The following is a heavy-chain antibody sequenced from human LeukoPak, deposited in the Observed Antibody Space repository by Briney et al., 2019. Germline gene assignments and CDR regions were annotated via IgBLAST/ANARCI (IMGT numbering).Heavy chain of an antibody. CDR2: INPNSGGT. CDR1: GYTFTGYY. J-gene: IGHJ3*02. CDR3: ARVFYGDYVRAAFDI. D-gene: IGHD4-17*01. V-gene: IGHV1-2*04. Sequence: GASVKVSCKASGYTFTGYYVHWVRQAPGQGLEWMGWINPNSGGTNYAQKFQGWVTMTRDTSISTAYMELSRLRSDDTAVYYCARVFYGDYVRAAFDIWGQGTMVTVSS.